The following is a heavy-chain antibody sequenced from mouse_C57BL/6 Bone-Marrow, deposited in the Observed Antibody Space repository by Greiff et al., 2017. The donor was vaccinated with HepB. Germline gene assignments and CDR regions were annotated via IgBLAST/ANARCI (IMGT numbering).Heavy chain of an antibody. CDR1: GYTFPSYG. CDR2: IYIGNGYT. V-gene: IGHV1-58*01. J-gene: IGHJ4*01. Sequence: VQLQQSGAELVRPGSSVKMSCKTSGYTFPSYGINWVKQRPGQGLEWIGYIYIGNGYTEYNEKFKGKATLTSDTSSSTAYMQLSSLTSEDSAIYFCATDDGYYYYYAMCYWGQGTPVTVSS. CDR3: ATDDGYYYYYAMCY. D-gene: IGHD2-3*01.